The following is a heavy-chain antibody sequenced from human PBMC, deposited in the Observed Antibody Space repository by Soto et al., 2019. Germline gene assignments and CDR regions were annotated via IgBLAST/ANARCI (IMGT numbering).Heavy chain of an antibody. D-gene: IGHD3-22*01. CDR2: ITSKTGDQ. J-gene: IGHJ4*02. CDR3: ASDRMPNDRGLGDLAY. CDR1: GFTFNKYS. V-gene: IGHV3-21*06. Sequence: EVRLVESGGGLVKPGGSLRLSCAASGFTFNKYSMNWVRQAPGKGLEWVSSITSKTGDQYYADSVKGRFIISRDNTKNSLSLQVTSLRDEDTAVYYCASDRMPNDRGLGDLAYWGQGTLVTVSS.